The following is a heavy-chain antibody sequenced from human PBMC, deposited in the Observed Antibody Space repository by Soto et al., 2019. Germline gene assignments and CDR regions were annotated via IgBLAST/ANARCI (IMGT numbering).Heavy chain of an antibody. CDR1: GGSISSGGYY. CDR2: IYYSGST. Sequence: QVQLQESGPGLVKPSQTLSLTYTVSGGSISSGGYYWSWIRQHPGKGLEWIGYIYYSGSTYYNPSLKSRVTIAVDTSKNQFSLKLRSVTAADTAVYYCARAYGSGYMDVWGQGTTVTFS. V-gene: IGHV4-31*03. CDR3: ARAYGSGYMDV. J-gene: IGHJ6*02. D-gene: IGHD3-10*01.